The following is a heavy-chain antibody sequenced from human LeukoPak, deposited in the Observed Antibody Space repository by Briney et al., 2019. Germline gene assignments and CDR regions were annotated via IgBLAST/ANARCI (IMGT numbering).Heavy chain of an antibody. V-gene: IGHV1-69*05. J-gene: IGHJ1*01. CDR2: IIPIFGTA. CDR1: GGTFSSYA. Sequence: ASVKVSCKAPGGTFSSYAISWVRQAPGQGLEWMGGIIPIFGTANYAQKFQGRVTITTDESTSTAYMELSSLRSEDTAVYYCAREASCGGDCYDAEYFQHWGQGTLVTVSS. CDR3: AREASCGGDCYDAEYFQH. D-gene: IGHD2-21*02.